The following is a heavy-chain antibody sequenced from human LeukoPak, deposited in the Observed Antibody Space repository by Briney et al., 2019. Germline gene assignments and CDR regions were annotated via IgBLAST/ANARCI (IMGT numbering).Heavy chain of an antibody. CDR3: AREFSDGSGRFDY. V-gene: IGHV3-23*01. CDR2: ISGSGANT. CDR1: GFTFSTYA. J-gene: IGHJ4*02. Sequence: GGSLRLSCAASGFTFSTYAMSCVRQSPGKGRGGVSGISGSGANTYYADSVKGRFTISRDNSKNTLYLQMNRLRAEDTAVYYCAREFSDGSGRFDYWGPGTLVTVSS. D-gene: IGHD3-10*01.